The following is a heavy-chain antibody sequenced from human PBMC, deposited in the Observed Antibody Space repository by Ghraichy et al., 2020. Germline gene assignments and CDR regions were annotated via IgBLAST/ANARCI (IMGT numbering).Heavy chain of an antibody. CDR3: ARERIVGATLRYFDY. Sequence: SETLSLTCTVSGGSISSYYWSWIRQPPGKGLEWIGYIYYSGSTNYNPSLKSRVTISVDTSKNQFSLKLSSVTAADTAVYYCARERIVGATLRYFDYWGQGTLVTVSS. J-gene: IGHJ4*02. V-gene: IGHV4-59*01. CDR2: IYYSGST. D-gene: IGHD1-26*01. CDR1: GGSISSYY.